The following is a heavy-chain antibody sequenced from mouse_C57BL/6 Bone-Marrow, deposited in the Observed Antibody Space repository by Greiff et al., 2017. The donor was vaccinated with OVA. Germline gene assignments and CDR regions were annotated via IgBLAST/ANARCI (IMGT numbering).Heavy chain of an antibody. J-gene: IGHJ2*01. CDR3: TRRPIYYYGSSYDY. CDR2: MYPGNSDT. V-gene: IGHV1-5*01. D-gene: IGHD1-1*01. CDR1: GYTFTSYW. Sequence: EVQLQQSGTVLARPGASVKMSCKTSGYTFTSYWMHWVKQRPGQGLEWIGAMYPGNSDTSYNQKFKGKANLTAVTSASTAYMELSILTNEDSAVYYCTRRPIYYYGSSYDYWGKGTTRTVSS.